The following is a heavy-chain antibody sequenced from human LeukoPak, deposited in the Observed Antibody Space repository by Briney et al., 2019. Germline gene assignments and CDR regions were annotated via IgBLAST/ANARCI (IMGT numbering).Heavy chain of an antibody. CDR1: GFTFSSYE. V-gene: IGHV3-48*03. D-gene: IGHD3-10*01. CDR3: ARGTPEIWFGELLPDYYMDV. Sequence: GGSLRLSCAASGFTFSSYEMNWVRQAPGKGLEWVSYISSSGSTIYYADSVKGRFTISRDNAKNSLYLQMNSLRAEDTAVYYCARGTPEIWFGELLPDYYMDVWGKGTTVTISS. J-gene: IGHJ6*03. CDR2: ISSSGSTI.